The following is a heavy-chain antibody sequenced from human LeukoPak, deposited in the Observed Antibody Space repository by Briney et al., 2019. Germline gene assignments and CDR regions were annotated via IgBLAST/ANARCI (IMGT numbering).Heavy chain of an antibody. D-gene: IGHD3-16*01. CDR1: GYTFTSYD. CDR2: MNPKSGNT. J-gene: IGHJ6*02. Sequence: ASVKVSCKASGYTFTSYDINWVRQATGQGLEWMGWMNPKSGNTGYAQKFQGRVTMTRNTSISTAYMELSSLRSEDTAVYYCARGPSQGGDFWGENGMDVWGQGTTVTVSS. V-gene: IGHV1-8*01. CDR3: ARGPSQGGDFWGENGMDV.